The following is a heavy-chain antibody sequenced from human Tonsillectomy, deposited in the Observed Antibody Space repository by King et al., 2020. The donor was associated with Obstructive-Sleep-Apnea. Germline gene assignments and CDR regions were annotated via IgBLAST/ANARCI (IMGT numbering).Heavy chain of an antibody. D-gene: IGHD4-23*01. Sequence: VQLVESGGGLVQPGGSLRLSCAASGFTFSSYTMTWVRQAPGKGLEWVSAISSSGGSTYYADSVKGRFSISRDNSKNTVYLQMHSPRVEDTAVYYCTKGAIDYYGNSLDYWGQGTLVTVSS. V-gene: IGHV3-23*04. CDR3: TKGAIDYYGNSLDY. CDR2: ISSSGGST. J-gene: IGHJ4*02. CDR1: GFTFSSYT.